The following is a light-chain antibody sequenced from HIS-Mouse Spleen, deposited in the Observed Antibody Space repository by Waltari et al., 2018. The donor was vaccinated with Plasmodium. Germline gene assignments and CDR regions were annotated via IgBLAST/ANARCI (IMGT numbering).Light chain of an antibody. J-gene: IGLJ2*01. CDR1: LLGATF. V-gene: IGLV3-1*01. CDR2: QDS. CDR3: EVWDSSTVV. Sequence: SYELTQPPSVSVSPGQTASITCSGALLGATFACWYQQKPGQPPVLGIYQDSKRPSGIPEGFAGANAGNTATLTIRGTEAMDEAGYYCEVWDSSTVVFGGGTKLTVL.